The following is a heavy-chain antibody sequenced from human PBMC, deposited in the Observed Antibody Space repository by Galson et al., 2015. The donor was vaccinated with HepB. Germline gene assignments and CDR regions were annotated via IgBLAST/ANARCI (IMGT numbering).Heavy chain of an antibody. D-gene: IGHD2-15*01. CDR3: ARSGGNYYYYYGMDV. Sequence: LSLTCTVSGGSISSYYWSWIRQPPGKGLVWIGYIYYSGSTNYNPSLKSRVTISVDTSKNQFSLKLSSVTAADTAVYYCARSGGNYYYYYGMDVWGQGTTVTVSS. V-gene: IGHV4-59*08. CDR1: GGSISSYY. CDR2: IYYSGST. J-gene: IGHJ6*02.